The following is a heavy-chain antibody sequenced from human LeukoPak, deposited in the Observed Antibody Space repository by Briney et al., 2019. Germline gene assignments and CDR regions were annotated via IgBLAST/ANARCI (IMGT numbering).Heavy chain of an antibody. J-gene: IGHJ4*02. Sequence: PSETLSLTCSVSGVSISPYYWSWVRQPPGKGLEWIGYVSYSGSADYNLSLKSRVIISIDTSKNQFSLRLSSLTAADTAVYYCARENDRYGRIDYWGQGTQVTVSS. CDR3: ARENDRYGRIDY. CDR2: VSYSGSA. V-gene: IGHV4-59*01. D-gene: IGHD5-18*01. CDR1: GVSISPYY.